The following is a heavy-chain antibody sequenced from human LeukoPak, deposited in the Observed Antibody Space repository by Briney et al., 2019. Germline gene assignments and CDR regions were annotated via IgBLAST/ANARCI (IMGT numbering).Heavy chain of an antibody. Sequence: SQTLSLTCAISGDSVSSNSGAWNWLRQSPSRGLEWLGRTYYRSKWYNDYAVSVKSLITINPDTSKNQFSLQLNSVSPEDTAVYYCASGIGSFDYWGQGTLVTVSS. CDR1: GDSVSSNSGA. J-gene: IGHJ4*02. V-gene: IGHV6-1*01. CDR3: ASGIGSFDY. D-gene: IGHD2-2*03. CDR2: TYYRSKWYN.